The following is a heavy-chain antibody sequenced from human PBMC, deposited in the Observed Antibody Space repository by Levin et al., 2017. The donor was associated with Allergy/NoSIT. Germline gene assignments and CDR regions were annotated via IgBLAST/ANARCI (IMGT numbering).Heavy chain of an antibody. D-gene: IGHD5-18*01. V-gene: IGHV2-70*11. J-gene: IGHJ4*02. Sequence: SGPTLVKPTQTLTLTCTFSGFSLSTSAMCVSWIRQPPGKALEWLARIDWDDDKYYSTSLKTRLSISKDTSKNQVVLTMTNMDPVDTATYYCARSSPGGYSYGHHFDYWGQGTLVTVSS. CDR3: ARSSPGGYSYGHHFDY. CDR2: IDWDDDK. CDR1: GFSLSTSAMC.